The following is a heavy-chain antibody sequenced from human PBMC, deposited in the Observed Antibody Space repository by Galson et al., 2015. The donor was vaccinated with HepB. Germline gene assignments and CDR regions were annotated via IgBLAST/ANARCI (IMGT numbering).Heavy chain of an antibody. Sequence: LRLSCAASGFTFSSYSMNWVRQAPGKGLEWVSYISSSSSTIYYADSVKGRFTISRDNAKNSLYLQMNSLRAEDTAVYYCARAGGYSGYDSDYWGQGTLVTVSS. CDR2: ISSSSSTI. CDR1: GFTFSSYS. J-gene: IGHJ4*02. CDR3: ARAGGYSGYDSDY. D-gene: IGHD5-12*01. V-gene: IGHV3-48*01.